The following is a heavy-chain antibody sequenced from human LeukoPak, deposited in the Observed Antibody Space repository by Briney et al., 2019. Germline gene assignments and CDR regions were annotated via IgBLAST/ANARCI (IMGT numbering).Heavy chain of an antibody. CDR1: GFTFSDYY. V-gene: IGHV3-11*06. J-gene: IGHJ4*02. CDR3: ARDISTYGSGSSQFDY. D-gene: IGHD3-10*01. Sequence: KPGGSLRLSCAVSGFTFSDYYMIWIRQALGKGLEWVSYISSSSSYTNYADSVKGRFTISRDNAKNSLYLQINSLRAEDTAVYYCARDISTYGSGSSQFDYWGQGTLVTVSS. CDR2: ISSSSSYT.